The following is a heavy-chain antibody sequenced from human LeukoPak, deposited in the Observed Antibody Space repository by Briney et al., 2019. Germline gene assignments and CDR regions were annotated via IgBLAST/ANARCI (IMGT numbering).Heavy chain of an antibody. D-gene: IGHD3-10*01. Sequence: GGSLRLSCAAPGFTFSSYEMNWVRQAPGKGLEWVSYISSSGSTIYYADSVKGRFTISRDNAKNSLYLQMNSLRAEDTAVYYCARPIPGSSYYYYGMDVWGQGTTVTVSS. V-gene: IGHV3-48*03. CDR3: ARPIPGSSYYYYGMDV. CDR2: ISSSGSTI. CDR1: GFTFSSYE. J-gene: IGHJ6*02.